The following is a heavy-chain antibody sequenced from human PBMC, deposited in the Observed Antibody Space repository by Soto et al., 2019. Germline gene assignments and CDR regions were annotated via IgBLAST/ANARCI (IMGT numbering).Heavy chain of an antibody. V-gene: IGHV3-33*01. D-gene: IGHD5-18*01. CDR2: IWYDGSNK. CDR3: ARDNTAMVINYYYGMDV. CDR1: GFTFSSYG. Sequence: GGSLRLSCAASGFTFSSYGMHWVRQAPGKGLEWVAVIWYDGSNKYYADSVKGRFTISRDNSKNTLYLQMNSLRAEDTAVYYCARDNTAMVINYYYGMDVWGQGTTVTVSS. J-gene: IGHJ6*02.